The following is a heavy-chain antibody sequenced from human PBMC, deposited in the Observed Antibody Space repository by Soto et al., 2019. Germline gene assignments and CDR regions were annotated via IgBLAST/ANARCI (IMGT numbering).Heavy chain of an antibody. Sequence: GGSLRLSCEVSGFTFSGHDMSWVRQAPGKGLEWVSAISVNGDSTYYADSVRGRFNISRDNGKNTLYLQMNSLRAEDTAVYYCMSRGLVVGSTIRWFDPWGQGTLVTVSS. CDR2: ISVNGDST. V-gene: IGHV3-23*01. CDR3: MSRGLVVGSTIRWFDP. D-gene: IGHD2-15*01. CDR1: GFTFSGHD. J-gene: IGHJ5*02.